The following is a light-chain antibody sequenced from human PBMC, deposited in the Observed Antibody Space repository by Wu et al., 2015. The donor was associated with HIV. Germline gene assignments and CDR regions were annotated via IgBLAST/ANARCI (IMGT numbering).Light chain of an antibody. CDR1: HDISSY. CDR2: AAS. Sequence: DIQLTQSPSFVSASVGERVTITCRASHDISSYLAWYGQKSGKAPKLLIYAASTLQSGVPSRFSGSGSGTEFTLTISSLQPEDFATYYCQKYNTAPWTFGQGTKVEMK. CDR3: QKYNTAPWT. V-gene: IGKV1-9*01. J-gene: IGKJ1*01.